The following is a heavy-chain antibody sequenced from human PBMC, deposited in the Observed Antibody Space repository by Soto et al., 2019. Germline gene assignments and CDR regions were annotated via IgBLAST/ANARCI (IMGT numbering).Heavy chain of an antibody. CDR3: ARVGHPWGYSGYATDY. J-gene: IGHJ4*02. CDR1: GGSFSGYY. D-gene: IGHD5-12*01. CDR2: INHSGST. V-gene: IGHV4-34*01. Sequence: SETLSLTCAVYGGSFSGYYWSWIRQPPGKGLEWIGEINHSGSTNYNPSLKSRVTISVDTSKNQFSLKLSSVTAADTAVYYCARVGHPWGYSGYATDYWGQGTLVTVSS.